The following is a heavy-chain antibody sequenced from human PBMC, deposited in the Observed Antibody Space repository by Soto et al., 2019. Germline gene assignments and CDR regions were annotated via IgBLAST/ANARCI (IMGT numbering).Heavy chain of an antibody. CDR1: GDIVSSNNAA. D-gene: IGHD1-7*01. V-gene: IGHV6-1*01. J-gene: IGHJ6*03. Sequence: SQTLSLTCAISGDIVSSNNAAWNWIRQSPSRGLEWLGRTYYRSRWYNDYAVSVKSRITVNPDTSKNQFSLQLTSVTPEDTAVYYCAGTTSHYWYYMDVWGKGTTVTVSS. CDR3: AGTTSHYWYYMDV. CDR2: TYYRSRWYN.